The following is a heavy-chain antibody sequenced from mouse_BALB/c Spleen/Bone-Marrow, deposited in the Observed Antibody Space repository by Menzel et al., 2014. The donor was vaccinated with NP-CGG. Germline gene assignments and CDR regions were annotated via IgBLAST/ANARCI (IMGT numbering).Heavy chain of an antibody. Sequence: VQLQQSGAELAKPGASVKMSCKASGYNFTSYWMHWVKQRPGQSLEWIGYINPSTGYTEYNQKFKDKATLTADKSSSTAYMQLSSLTSEDSAVYYCAREYYGSSGYFDVWGAGTTVTVSS. V-gene: IGHV1-7*01. CDR1: GYNFTSYW. CDR2: INPSTGYT. D-gene: IGHD1-1*01. CDR3: AREYYGSSGYFDV. J-gene: IGHJ1*01.